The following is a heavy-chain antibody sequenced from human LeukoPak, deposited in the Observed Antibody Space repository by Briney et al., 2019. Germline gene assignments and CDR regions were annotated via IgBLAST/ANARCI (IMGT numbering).Heavy chain of an antibody. J-gene: IGHJ4*02. CDR1: GFTFSDYY. Sequence: GGSLRLSCAASGFTFSDYYMSWIRQAPGKGLEWVSYISSSGSTIYYADSVKGRFTISRDNAKNSLYLQMNSLRAEDTAVYYCAREPDIVVVPAAGGVVDYWGQGTLVTVSS. D-gene: IGHD2-2*01. CDR3: AREPDIVVVPAAGGVVDY. CDR2: ISSSGSTI. V-gene: IGHV3-11*01.